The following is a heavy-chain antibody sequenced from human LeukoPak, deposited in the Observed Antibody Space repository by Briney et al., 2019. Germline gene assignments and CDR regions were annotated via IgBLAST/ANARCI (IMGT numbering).Heavy chain of an antibody. V-gene: IGHV3-30*02. Sequence: SGGSLRLSCAASGFTFSNYGMHWDRQAPGMGLEWVAFIRYDGSNKYYPDSVKGRFSISRDNSKNTLYLQMNSLRAEDTAVYYCARDLSPAYFLHWGQGTLVTVSS. CDR1: GFTFSNYG. D-gene: IGHD2/OR15-2a*01. J-gene: IGHJ1*01. CDR2: IRYDGSNK. CDR3: ARDLSPAYFLH.